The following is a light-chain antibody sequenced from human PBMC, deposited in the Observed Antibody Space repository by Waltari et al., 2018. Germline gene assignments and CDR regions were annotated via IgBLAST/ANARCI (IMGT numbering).Light chain of an antibody. V-gene: IGLV2-18*02. CDR2: EVI. Sequence: QSALTQPPSVSGSPGQSVTFSCTGTSSDVGGFKRVSWYHQPPGTSPKLMIYEVINRPSGVPDRFSGSKSGNTASLTISGLQAEDEGDYYCSSYTVSYTWVLGGGTKLTVL. J-gene: IGLJ3*02. CDR3: SSYTVSYTWV. CDR1: SSDVGGFKR.